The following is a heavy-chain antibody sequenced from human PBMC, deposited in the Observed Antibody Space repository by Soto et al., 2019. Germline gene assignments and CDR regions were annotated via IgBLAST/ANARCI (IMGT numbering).Heavy chain of an antibody. J-gene: IGHJ6*03. CDR3: ARAVVRGVLGGLYYYYYMDV. CDR2: IGTAGDT. V-gene: IGHV3-13*01. CDR1: GFTFSSYD. D-gene: IGHD3-10*01. Sequence: GGSLRLSCAASGFTFSSYDMHWVRQATGKGLEWVSAIGTAGDTYYPGSVKGRFTISRENAKNSLYLQMNSLRAGDTAVYYCARAVVRGVLGGLYYYYYMDVWGKGTTVTVSS.